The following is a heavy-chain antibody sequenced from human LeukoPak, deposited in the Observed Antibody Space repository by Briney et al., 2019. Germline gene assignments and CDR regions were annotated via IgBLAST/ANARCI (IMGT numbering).Heavy chain of an antibody. J-gene: IGHJ4*02. D-gene: IGHD3-16*01. CDR1: GYTFTSYY. Sequence: VASVKVSCKASGYTFTSYYMHWVRQAPGQGLERMGIINPSGGSTSYAQKFQGRVTMTRDMSTSTVYMELRSLRSDDTAVYYCARDRSNPLWAFDYWGQGTLVTVSS. V-gene: IGHV1-46*01. CDR2: INPSGGST. CDR3: ARDRSNPLWAFDY.